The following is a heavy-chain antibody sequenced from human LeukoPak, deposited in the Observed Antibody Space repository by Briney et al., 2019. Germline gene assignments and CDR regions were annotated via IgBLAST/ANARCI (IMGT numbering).Heavy chain of an antibody. V-gene: IGHV3-23*01. D-gene: IGHD3-22*01. CDR3: ASDMIVVVIGY. Sequence: GGSLRLSCAASGFTFSSYAMSWVRQAPGKGLEWVSAISGSGGSTYYADSVKGRSTISRDNSKNTLYLQMNSLRAEDTAVYYCASDMIVVVIGYWGQGTLVTVSS. CDR2: ISGSGGST. CDR1: GFTFSSYA. J-gene: IGHJ4*02.